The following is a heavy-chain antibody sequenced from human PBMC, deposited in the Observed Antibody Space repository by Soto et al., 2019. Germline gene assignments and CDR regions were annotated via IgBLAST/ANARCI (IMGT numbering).Heavy chain of an antibody. J-gene: IGHJ4*02. CDR1: GGSISSNY. D-gene: IGHD2-15*01. CDR3: ARYRREEVAGYTLDN. CDR2: VYNSGST. Sequence: SETLSLTCTVSGGSISSNYWTWIRQPPGKGLEWIGYVYNSGSTNYNPSLKSRVTISEDTSKSQFSLKVNSMTAADTAVYYCARYRREEVAGYTLDNWGQGTLVTVSS. V-gene: IGHV4-59*01.